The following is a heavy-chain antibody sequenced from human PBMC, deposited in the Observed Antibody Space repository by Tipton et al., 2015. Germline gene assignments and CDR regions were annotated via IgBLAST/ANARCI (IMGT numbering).Heavy chain of an antibody. J-gene: IGHJ4*02. CDR2: IYYNGNT. CDR3: ACQDYDSLTRDYQTVDY. D-gene: IGHD3-9*01. CDR1: GGSISNYF. V-gene: IGHV4-59*08. Sequence: GLVKPSETLSLSCSVSGGSISNYFWGWIRQPPGKGLEWIGNIYYNGNTNYNASLRSRVTISVDTSKNQFSLKLTSVTAADTAVYYCACQDYDSLTRDYQTVDYWGQGTLVTVSS.